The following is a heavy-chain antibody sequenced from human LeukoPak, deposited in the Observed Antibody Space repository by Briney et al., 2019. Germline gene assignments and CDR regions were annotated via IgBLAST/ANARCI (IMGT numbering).Heavy chain of an antibody. D-gene: IGHD6-13*01. J-gene: IGHJ4*02. Sequence: GGSLRLSCAASGVTFSSYSMNWVRQAPGKGLEWVSSISSSSSYIYYANSVKGRFTISRDNAKNSLYLQMNSLRAEDTAVYYRAREEPYSSSWYPIDYWGQGTLVTVSS. V-gene: IGHV3-21*01. CDR2: ISSSSSYI. CDR1: GVTFSSYS. CDR3: AREEPYSSSWYPIDY.